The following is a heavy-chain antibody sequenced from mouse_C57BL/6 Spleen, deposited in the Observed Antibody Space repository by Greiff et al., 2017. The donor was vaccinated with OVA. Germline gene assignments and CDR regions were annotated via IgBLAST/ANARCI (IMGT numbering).Heavy chain of an antibody. Sequence: VQLQQSGPELVKPGASVKIPCKASGYTFTSYWMHWVKQRPIQGLEWIGNIDPSDSETHYNQKFKDKATLTVDKSSSTAYMQLSSLTSDDSAVYYCARQGDYDEHWYFDVWGTGTTVTVSS. CDR3: ARQGDYDEHWYFDV. D-gene: IGHD2-4*01. V-gene: IGHV1-52*01. J-gene: IGHJ1*03. CDR2: IDPSDSET. CDR1: GYTFTSYW.